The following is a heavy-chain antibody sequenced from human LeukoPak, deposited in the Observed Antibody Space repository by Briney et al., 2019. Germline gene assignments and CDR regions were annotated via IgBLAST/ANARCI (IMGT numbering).Heavy chain of an antibody. J-gene: IGHJ5*02. D-gene: IGHD1/OR15-1a*01. CDR1: GGSFSGYY. V-gene: IGHV4-34*01. Sequence: PSETLSLTCAVYGGSFSGYYWSWIRQPPGKGLEWIGEINHSGSTNYNPSLKSRVTISVDKSKNQFSLKLSSVTAADTAVYYCARRTYNWFDPWGQGTLVTVSS. CDR2: INHSGST. CDR3: ARRTYNWFDP.